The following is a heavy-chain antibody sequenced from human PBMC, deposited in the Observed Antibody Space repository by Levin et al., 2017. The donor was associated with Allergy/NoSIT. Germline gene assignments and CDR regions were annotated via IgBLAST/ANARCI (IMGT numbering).Heavy chain of an antibody. V-gene: IGHV3-74*01. CDR2: INSDGSIT. J-gene: IGHJ4*02. CDR3: ARNRPEGVGPTDC. Sequence: GGSLRLSCAASGFTFSSYWMHWVRQAPGKGLVWVSRINSDGSITSYADSVKGRFTISRDNAKNTLYLQMNSLRAEDTAVYYCARNRPEGVGPTDCWGQGTLVTVSS. D-gene: IGHD1-26*01. CDR1: GFTFSSYW.